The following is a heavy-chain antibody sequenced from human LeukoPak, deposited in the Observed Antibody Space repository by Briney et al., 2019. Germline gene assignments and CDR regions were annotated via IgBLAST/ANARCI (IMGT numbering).Heavy chain of an antibody. CDR3: ARVREGGSVWGSYRSSFYTDY. CDR2: IYYSGST. V-gene: IGHV4-59*12. J-gene: IGHJ4*02. D-gene: IGHD3-16*02. Sequence: PGGSLRLSCAASGFTFSDYYMSWIRQPPGKGLEWIGYIYYSGSTNYNPSLKSRVTISVDTSKNQFSLKLSSVTAADTAVYYCARVREGGSVWGSYRSSFYTDYWGQGTLVTVSS. CDR1: GFTFSDYY.